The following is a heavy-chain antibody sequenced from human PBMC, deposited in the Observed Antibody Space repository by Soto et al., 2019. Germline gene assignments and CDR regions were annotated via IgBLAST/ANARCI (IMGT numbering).Heavy chain of an antibody. Sequence: PSETLSLTCAVYGGSFSGYYWSWIRQPPGKGLEWIGEINHSGSTNYNPSLKSRVTISVDTSKNQFSLKLSSVTAADTAVYYCTRERHYYDSRDYPRQYNWFDPWGQGTLVTVSS. CDR2: INHSGST. J-gene: IGHJ5*02. CDR1: GGSFSGYY. CDR3: TRERHYYDSRDYPRQYNWFDP. D-gene: IGHD3-22*01. V-gene: IGHV4-34*01.